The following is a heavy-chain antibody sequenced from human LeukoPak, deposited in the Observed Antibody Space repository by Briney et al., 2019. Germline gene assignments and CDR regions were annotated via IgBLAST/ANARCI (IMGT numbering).Heavy chain of an antibody. CDR3: AREKGLIVGAQTYFDY. J-gene: IGHJ4*02. V-gene: IGHV1-2*02. D-gene: IGHD1-26*01. CDR2: INPNSGGT. Sequence: ASVKVSCKASGYTFTGYYMHWVRQAPGQGLEWMGWINPNSGGTNYALKFQGRVTMTRDTSISTAYMELSRLRSDDTAVYYCAREKGLIVGAQTYFDYWGQGTLVTVSS. CDR1: GYTFTGYY.